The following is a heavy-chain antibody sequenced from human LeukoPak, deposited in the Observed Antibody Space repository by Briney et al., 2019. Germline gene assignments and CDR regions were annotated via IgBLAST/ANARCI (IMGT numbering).Heavy chain of an antibody. D-gene: IGHD5-18*01. J-gene: IGHJ4*02. CDR1: GFTFSSYA. CDR2: ISYDGSNK. Sequence: PGGSLRLSCAASGFTFSSYAMHWVRQAPGKGLEWVAVISYDGSNKYYADSVKGRFTISRDNSKNTLYLQMNSLRAEDTAVYYCARGRIQLWLQDCWGQGTLVTVSS. CDR3: ARGRIQLWLQDC. V-gene: IGHV3-30-3*01.